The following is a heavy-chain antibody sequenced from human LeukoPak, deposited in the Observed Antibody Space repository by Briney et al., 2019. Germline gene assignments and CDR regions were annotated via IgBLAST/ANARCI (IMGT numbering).Heavy chain of an antibody. D-gene: IGHD4-17*01. V-gene: IGHV3-21*01. Sequence: GGSLRLSCADSGFTFNSYSMNWVRQAPGKGLEWVSSISSSGSYISYPDSVKGRFTISRDNAKNSLFLQMNSLRAEDTAVYYCARGPYGDYYYDGMDVWGEGTTVTVSS. CDR2: ISSSGSYI. CDR3: ARGPYGDYYYDGMDV. J-gene: IGHJ6*04. CDR1: GFTFNSYS.